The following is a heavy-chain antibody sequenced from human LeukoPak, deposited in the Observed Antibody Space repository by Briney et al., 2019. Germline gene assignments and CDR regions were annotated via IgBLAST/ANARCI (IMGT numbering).Heavy chain of an antibody. Sequence: AGGSLRLSCAASGFTFDDYGMSWVRQAPGKGLEWVSGINWNGGSTGYADSVKGRFTISRDNAKNSLYLQMNGLRDEDTAVYYCARDAGSGYFDYWGQGTLVTVSS. CDR3: ARDAGSGYFDY. V-gene: IGHV3-20*04. CDR1: GFTFDDYG. D-gene: IGHD6-19*01. J-gene: IGHJ4*02. CDR2: INWNGGST.